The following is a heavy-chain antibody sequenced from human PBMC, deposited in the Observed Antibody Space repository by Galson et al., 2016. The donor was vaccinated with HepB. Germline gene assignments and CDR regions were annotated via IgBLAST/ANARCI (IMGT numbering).Heavy chain of an antibody. Sequence: SLRLSCAASGFNFRNYAMSWVRQAPGKGLEWVSALSGSSDSTDYADSVKGRFTVSRDNSKDTLYLQMNSLRAEDTAVYFCAKDPQYGSGFPTWGYFDNWGQGTLVTVSS. D-gene: IGHD3-3*01. J-gene: IGHJ4*02. V-gene: IGHV3-23*01. CDR1: GFNFRNYA. CDR2: LSGSSDST. CDR3: AKDPQYGSGFPTWGYFDN.